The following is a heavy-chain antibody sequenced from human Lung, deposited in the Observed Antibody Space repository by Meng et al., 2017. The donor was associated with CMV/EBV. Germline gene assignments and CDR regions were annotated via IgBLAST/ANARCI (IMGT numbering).Heavy chain of an antibody. Sequence: GGSLRLXCAASGFTVSSNYMSWVRQAPGKGLEWVSVIYSGGSTYYADYVKGRFTISRDNSKNTLYLQMNSLRAEDTAVYYCHEYSSSSGDDAFDIWGQGTMVTVSS. CDR2: IYSGGST. J-gene: IGHJ3*02. CDR3: HEYSSSSGDDAFDI. CDR1: GFTVSSNY. D-gene: IGHD6-6*01. V-gene: IGHV3-66*02.